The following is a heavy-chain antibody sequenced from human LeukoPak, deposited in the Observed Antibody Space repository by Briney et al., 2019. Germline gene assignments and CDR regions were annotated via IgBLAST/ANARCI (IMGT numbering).Heavy chain of an antibody. Sequence: GGSLRLSCAASGFAFSSYAMSWVRQAPGKGLEWVSFISPSADRTSNADSVEGRFTISRDNPRNTLYLQMNSLRDEDTAVYYCAIMHGYYDGSGYWVQWGQGTLVTVSS. CDR3: AIMHGYYDGSGYWVQ. CDR1: GFAFSSYA. J-gene: IGHJ4*02. CDR2: ISPSADRT. D-gene: IGHD3-22*01. V-gene: IGHV3-23*01.